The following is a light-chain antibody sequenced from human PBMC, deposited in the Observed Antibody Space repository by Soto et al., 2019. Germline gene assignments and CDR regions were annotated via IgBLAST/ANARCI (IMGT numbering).Light chain of an antibody. J-gene: IGLJ7*01. V-gene: IGLV2-14*01. Sequence: QSALTQPASVSGSPGQSITISCTGTSSDVGGYNYVSWYQQHPGKAPKLMIYEVSNRPSGVSNRLSGSKSGNTASLSISGLQAEVVADYYFSSYTSSSTAVFGGGTQVTVL. CDR2: EVS. CDR3: SSYTSSSTAV. CDR1: SSDVGGYNY.